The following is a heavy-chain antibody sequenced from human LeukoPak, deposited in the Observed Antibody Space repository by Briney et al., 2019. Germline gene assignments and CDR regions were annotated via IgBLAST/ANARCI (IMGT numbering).Heavy chain of an antibody. V-gene: IGHV1-2*06. D-gene: IGHD3-22*01. CDR2: INPNSGGT. CDR3: TRYYYRTSGFDY. CDR1: GYTFTDYY. Sequence: GASVKVSCKASGYTFTDYYIHWVRQAPGQGLEWMGRINPNSGGTNYAQNFQGKVTVTRDTSISTVYMELSGLRSDDTAVYYCTRYYYRTSGFDYWGQGTLVTVSS. J-gene: IGHJ4*02.